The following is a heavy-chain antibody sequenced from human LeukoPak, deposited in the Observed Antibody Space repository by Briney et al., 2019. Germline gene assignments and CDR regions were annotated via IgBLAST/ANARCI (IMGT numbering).Heavy chain of an antibody. CDR3: ARVGYFDWLLDFDY. V-gene: IGHV4-39*07. CDR2: IYYSGST. CDR1: GGSISSGPYY. J-gene: IGHJ4*02. Sequence: TSETLSLTCSVSGGSISSGPYYWGWIRQPPGKGLEWIGSIYYSGSTYYNPSLKSRVTISVDTSKNQFSLKLSSVTAADTAVYYCARVGYFDWLLDFDYWGQGTLVTVSS. D-gene: IGHD3-9*01.